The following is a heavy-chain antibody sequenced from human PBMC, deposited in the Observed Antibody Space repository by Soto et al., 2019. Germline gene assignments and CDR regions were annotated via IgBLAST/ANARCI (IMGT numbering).Heavy chain of an antibody. CDR1: GGSISSSSYY. CDR2: IYYSGST. V-gene: IGHV4-39*01. CDR3: ARRTGDFWSGYLGRGWFDP. D-gene: IGHD3-3*01. Sequence: PSETLSLTCTVSGGSISSSSYYWGWIRQPPGKGLEWIGSIYYSGSTYYNPSLKSRVTISVDTSKNQFSLKLSSVTAADTAVYYCARRTGDFWSGYLGRGWFDPWGQGTLVTVSS. J-gene: IGHJ5*02.